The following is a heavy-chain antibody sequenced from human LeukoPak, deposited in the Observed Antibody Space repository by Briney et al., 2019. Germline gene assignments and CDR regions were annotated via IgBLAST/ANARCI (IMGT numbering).Heavy chain of an antibody. CDR2: IYYSGST. J-gene: IGHJ3*02. D-gene: IGHD2-15*01. CDR1: GGSISSYY. CDR3: ARAPVRYCSGGSCYPGAFDI. V-gene: IGHV4-59*01. Sequence: PSETLSLTCTVSGGSISSYYWSWIRQPPGKGLEWIGYIYYSGSTNYNPSLKSRVTISVHTSKNQFSLKLSSVTAADTAVYYCARAPVRYCSGGSCYPGAFDIWGQGTMVTVSS.